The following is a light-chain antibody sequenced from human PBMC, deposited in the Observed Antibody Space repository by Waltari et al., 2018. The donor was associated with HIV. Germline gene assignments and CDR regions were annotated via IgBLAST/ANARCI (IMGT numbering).Light chain of an antibody. V-gene: IGLV1-51*01. CDR3: GTWDSSLSAVV. CDR2: DNK. J-gene: IGLJ2*01. Sequence: QSVLTQPPSVSAAPGQLVTISCSASSTNLGSNYVSWYQYLPGTAPKLLIYDNKERPSGIPDRFSASKSGTSVALDITGLQTGDEGDYYCGTWDSSLSAVVFGGGTKLTVL. CDR1: STNLGSNY.